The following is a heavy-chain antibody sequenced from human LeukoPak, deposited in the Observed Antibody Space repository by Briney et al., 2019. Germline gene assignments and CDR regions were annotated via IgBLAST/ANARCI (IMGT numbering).Heavy chain of an antibody. CDR2: ISYDGDKQ. D-gene: IGHD1-26*01. CDR1: GFTFSTFA. Sequence: GRSLRLSCAATGFTFSTFAMHWVRQAPGRGLEWLGLISYDGDKQIYPASVKGRFSFSRDNSNNTLYLQMNNLRPEDTAIYYCARESHEGATRAYNWFDPWGQGTLVSVSS. V-gene: IGHV3-30-3*01. CDR3: ARESHEGATRAYNWFDP. J-gene: IGHJ5*02.